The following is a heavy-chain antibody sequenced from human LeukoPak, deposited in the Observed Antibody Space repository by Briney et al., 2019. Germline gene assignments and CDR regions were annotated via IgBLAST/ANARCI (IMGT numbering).Heavy chain of an antibody. V-gene: IGHV3-21*01. Sequence: PGGSLRLSCAASGFTFSSYSMNWVRQAPGKGLEWVSSISSSSSYIYYADSVKGRFTISRDNSKNTLYLQMNSLRAEDTAVYYCARDLEGNWFDPWGQGTLVTVSS. J-gene: IGHJ5*02. CDR2: ISSSSSYI. D-gene: IGHD1-1*01. CDR1: GFTFSSYS. CDR3: ARDLEGNWFDP.